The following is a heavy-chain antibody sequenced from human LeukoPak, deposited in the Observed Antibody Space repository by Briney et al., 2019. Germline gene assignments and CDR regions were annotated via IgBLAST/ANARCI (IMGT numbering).Heavy chain of an antibody. Sequence: SETLSLTCSVSGYSITSGYYWSWIRQPPGRGLEWIGSIHYSGSTSYNSSLKSRVIISVDTSKNQFSLKLSSVTPADTAVYYCARERYSSSWIFDAFDIWGQGTMVTVSS. CDR1: GYSITSGYY. D-gene: IGHD6-13*01. CDR2: IHYSGST. CDR3: ARERYSSSWIFDAFDI. V-gene: IGHV4-61*01. J-gene: IGHJ3*02.